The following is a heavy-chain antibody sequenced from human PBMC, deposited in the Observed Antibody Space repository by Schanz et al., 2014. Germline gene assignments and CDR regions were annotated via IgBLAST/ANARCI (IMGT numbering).Heavy chain of an antibody. CDR2: IYSNGIS. D-gene: IGHD5-12*01. Sequence: QVHLQESGPGLVKPSETLSVTCTVSGGSINNYFWTWIRQPAGKGLEWIGRIYSNGISHYNPSLESRVTMSVDTSKNKFSLTLPPVTPADTAIYYCVRVKGEHSGHDYIVYWGQGIQVTVSP. CDR3: VRVKGEHSGHDYIVY. V-gene: IGHV4-4*07. J-gene: IGHJ4*02. CDR1: GGSINNYF.